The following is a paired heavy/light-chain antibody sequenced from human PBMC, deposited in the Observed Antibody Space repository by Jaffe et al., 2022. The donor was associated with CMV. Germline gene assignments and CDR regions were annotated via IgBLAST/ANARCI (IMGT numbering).Heavy chain of an antibody. CDR1: GGSISTYY. CDR3: ARGFYDSSGYSQPFDY. J-gene: IGHJ4*02. Sequence: QVQLQESGPGRVKPSETLSLTCSVSGGSISTYYWSWIRQPPGEGLEWIGYIYYSGSTNYNPSLKSRVTISVDTSKNQFSLSLSSVTAADTGVYYCARGFYDSSGYSQPFDYWGQGTLVTVSS. D-gene: IGHD3-22*01. CDR2: IYYSGST. V-gene: IGHV4-59*01.
Light chain of an antibody. Sequence: DIVMTQSPDSLAVSLGERATINCKSSQSLLYSPNNKNYLAWYQQRPGQPPKLLIYWASTREFGVPDRFSGSGSGTDFTLTISSLQAEDVAVYYCQQYLGIPRTFGQGTKVAIK. CDR2: WAS. V-gene: IGKV4-1*01. J-gene: IGKJ1*01. CDR1: QSLLYSPNNKNY. CDR3: QQYLGIPRT.